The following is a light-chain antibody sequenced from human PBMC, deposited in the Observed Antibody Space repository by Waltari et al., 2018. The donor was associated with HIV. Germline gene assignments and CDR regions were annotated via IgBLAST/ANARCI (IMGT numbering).Light chain of an antibody. CDR3: QQYNHWHRT. CDR1: PAVSSQ. Sequence: ETGMTRSPATLSLSPGERATLSCRASPAVSSQVAWYQQKPGQAHRLLIYGAFARSTGVPGRFSGSGSTTEFTLTISSLQSQDFAVDYCQQYNHWHRTFGGGTKVEIK. CDR2: GAF. V-gene: IGKV3-15*01. J-gene: IGKJ4*01.